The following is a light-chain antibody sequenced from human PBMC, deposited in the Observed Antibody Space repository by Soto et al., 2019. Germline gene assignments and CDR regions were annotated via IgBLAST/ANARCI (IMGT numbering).Light chain of an antibody. Sequence: EIVLTQSPATLSLSPGERATLSCRARQSVSSYLAWYQQQPGQAPRPLIYDATNRATGIPARFSGSGSGTDFTLTINSLEPENFAVHYCQQRSNWPRVTFGQGTRLESK. V-gene: IGKV3-11*01. CDR1: QSVSSY. CDR2: DAT. CDR3: QQRSNWPRVT. J-gene: IGKJ5*01.